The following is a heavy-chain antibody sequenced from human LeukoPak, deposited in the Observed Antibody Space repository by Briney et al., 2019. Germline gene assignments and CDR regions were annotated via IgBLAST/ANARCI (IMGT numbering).Heavy chain of an antibody. D-gene: IGHD4-11*01. Sequence: GGSLRLSCTASGFTFNDYGMNWVRHAPGKGLEWVSTISSSGGTTHYTDSVKGRFTISRDNSKNTVFLQMNSLRVDDTAVYFCAKGMTALTTRSDYWGQGTLVTVSP. CDR2: ISSSGGTT. V-gene: IGHV3-23*01. J-gene: IGHJ4*02. CDR1: GFTFNDYG. CDR3: AKGMTALTTRSDY.